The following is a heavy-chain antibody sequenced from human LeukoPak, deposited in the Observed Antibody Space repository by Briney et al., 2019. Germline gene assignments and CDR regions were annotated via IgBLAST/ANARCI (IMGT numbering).Heavy chain of an antibody. CDR2: ISSSGSTI. V-gene: IGHV3-11*04. D-gene: IGHD2-2*01. CDR1: GFTFSDYY. CDR3: AKDSRYCSSTSCLIGFDYYGMDV. J-gene: IGHJ6*02. Sequence: GGSLRLSCAASGFTFSDYYMSWIRQAPGKGLEWVSYISSSGSTIYYADSVKGRFTISRDNAKNSLYLQMNSLRAEDTAVYYCAKDSRYCSSTSCLIGFDYYGMDVWGQGTTVTVSS.